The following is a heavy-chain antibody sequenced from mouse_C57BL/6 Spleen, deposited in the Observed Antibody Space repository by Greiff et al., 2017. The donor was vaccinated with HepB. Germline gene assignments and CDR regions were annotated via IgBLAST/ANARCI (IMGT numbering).Heavy chain of an antibody. CDR2: ISDGGSYT. D-gene: IGHD2-5*01. J-gene: IGHJ2*01. V-gene: IGHV5-4*03. CDR1: GFTFSSYA. Sequence: EVRLVESGGGLVKPGGSLKLSCAASGFTFSSYAMSWVRQTPEKRLEWVATISDGGSYTYYPDNVKGRFTISRDNAKNNLYLQRSHLKSEDTAMYYCARGGPTIVTPFDYWGQGTTLTVSS. CDR3: ARGGPTIVTPFDY.